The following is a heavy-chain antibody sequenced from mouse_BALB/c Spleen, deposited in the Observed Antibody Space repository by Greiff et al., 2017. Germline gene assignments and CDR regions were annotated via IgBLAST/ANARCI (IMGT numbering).Heavy chain of an antibody. V-gene: IGHV2-9*02. D-gene: IGHD3-2*02. J-gene: IGHJ2*01. CDR1: GFTLTSYG. CDR2: IWAGGST. Sequence: VKLLESGPGLVAPSESLTISCTASGFTLTSYGVHWVRQPPGKGLEWLGVIWAGGSTNYNSALMSSLSISKDNSNSHVFLKMNSLQTDDTAMYCCARGGIEAGFDYWGQGTTLTVSS. CDR3: ARGGIEAGFDY.